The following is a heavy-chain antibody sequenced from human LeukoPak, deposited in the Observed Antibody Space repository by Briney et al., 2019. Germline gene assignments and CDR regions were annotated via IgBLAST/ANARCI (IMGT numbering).Heavy chain of an antibody. Sequence: GGSLRLSCAASGFTFSSYGMHWVRHAPGKGLEWVAVISYDGSNKYYADSVKGRFTISRDNSKNTLYLQMNSLRAEDTAVYYCVKEVGATQAYAFDIWGQGTMVTVSS. V-gene: IGHV3-30*18. CDR3: VKEVGATQAYAFDI. CDR1: GFTFSSYG. D-gene: IGHD1-26*01. J-gene: IGHJ3*02. CDR2: ISYDGSNK.